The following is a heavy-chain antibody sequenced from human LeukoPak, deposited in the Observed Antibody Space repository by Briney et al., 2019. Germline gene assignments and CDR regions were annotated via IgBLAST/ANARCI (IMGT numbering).Heavy chain of an antibody. CDR3: ASQGDLKYFQH. CDR2: ISGSGGST. V-gene: IGHV3-23*01. Sequence: GGSLRLSCAASGSTFSSYAMSWVRQAPGKGLEWVSAISGSGGSTYYADSVKGRFTISRDNSKNTLYLQMNSLRAEDTAVYYCASQGDLKYFQHWGQGTLVTVSS. CDR1: GSTFSSYA. J-gene: IGHJ1*01. D-gene: IGHD1-26*01.